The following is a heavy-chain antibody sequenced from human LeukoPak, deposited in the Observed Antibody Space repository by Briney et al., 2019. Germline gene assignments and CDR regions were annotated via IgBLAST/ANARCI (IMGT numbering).Heavy chain of an antibody. V-gene: IGHV4-39*01. D-gene: IGHD3-9*01. Sequence: SETLSLTCTVSGGSISSSRDYWAWLRQPPGKGLEWIANIYYSGSTYYSPSLKNRVTISVDTSKNQFSLKLSSVTAADTAVYYCARHVPFRYFDWPYYFDCWGQGTLVTVSS. CDR3: ARHVPFRYFDWPYYFDC. J-gene: IGHJ4*02. CDR1: GGSISSSRDY. CDR2: IYYSGST.